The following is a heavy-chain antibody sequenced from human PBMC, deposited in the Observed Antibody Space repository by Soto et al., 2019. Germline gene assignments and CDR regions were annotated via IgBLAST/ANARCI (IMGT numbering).Heavy chain of an antibody. CDR1: GGSFSGYY. D-gene: IGHD6-6*01. CDR3: ARGRSSIAAPDFDY. V-gene: IGHV4-34*01. CDR2: INHSGST. J-gene: IGHJ4*02. Sequence: SETLSLTCAVYGGSFSGYYWSWIRQPPGKGLEWIGEINHSGSTNYNPSLKSRVTISVDTSKNQFSLKLGSVTAADTAVYYCARGRSSIAAPDFDYWGQGTLVTVPQ.